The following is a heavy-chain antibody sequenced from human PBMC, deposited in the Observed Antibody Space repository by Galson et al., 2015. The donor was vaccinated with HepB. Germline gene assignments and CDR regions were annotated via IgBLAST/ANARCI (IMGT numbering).Heavy chain of an antibody. Sequence: SLRLSCAASGFTFSSYCMHWVRQAPGKGLVWVARINSDGSSTSYADSVKGRFTITRDNAKNTLYLQMNSLRAEDTAVYYCAREDSSGWYVFDYWGQGTLVTVSS. D-gene: IGHD6-19*01. CDR2: INSDGSST. J-gene: IGHJ4*02. V-gene: IGHV3-74*01. CDR1: GFTFSSYC. CDR3: AREDSSGWYVFDY.